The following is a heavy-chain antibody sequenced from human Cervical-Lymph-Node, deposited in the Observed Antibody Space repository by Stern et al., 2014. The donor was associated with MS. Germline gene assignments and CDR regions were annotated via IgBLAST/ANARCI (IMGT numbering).Heavy chain of an antibody. Sequence: EAQLEVSGGGLVQSGGSQRLSCVASGSTFSTSWLRWVRQAPGKGLEWGANIKRAGSETYYLDSLKGQFTISRDNAKSSLYLEMNSLRAEDTAVYYCTRFLQSGWSDLFDSWGRGTLVTVSS. D-gene: IGHD6-19*01. J-gene: IGHJ5*01. CDR3: TRFLQSGWSDLFDS. CDR2: IKRAGSET. V-gene: IGHV3-7*01. CDR1: GSTFSTSW.